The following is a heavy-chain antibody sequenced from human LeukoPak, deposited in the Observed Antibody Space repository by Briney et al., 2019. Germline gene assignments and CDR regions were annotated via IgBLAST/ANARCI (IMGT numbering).Heavy chain of an antibody. V-gene: IGHV4-4*07. J-gene: IGHJ4*02. Sequence: PSETLSLTCTVSGGSISSYYWSWIRQPAGKGLEWIGRIYPSGSTNYNPSLKSRVTMSVDTSKNQFSLKLSSVTAADTAVYYCARGTIFGVVIDYFDYWGQGTLVTVSS. CDR1: GGSISSYY. CDR3: ARGTIFGVVIDYFDY. CDR2: IYPSGST. D-gene: IGHD3-3*01.